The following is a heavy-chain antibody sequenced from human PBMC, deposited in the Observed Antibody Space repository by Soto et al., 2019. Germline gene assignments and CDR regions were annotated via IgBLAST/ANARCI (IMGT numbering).Heavy chain of an antibody. D-gene: IGHD2-8*02. CDR1: GFSFSDNL. CDR2: INPDNGNT. CDR3: AIDILSVGPRANDAFDV. V-gene: IGHV1-3*01. Sequence: QVQLVQSGAEVRKPGASVNISCRASGFSFSDNLIHWVRKAPGQSLEWMGWINPDNGNTRYSQTLQGRVTISRNSSASIAYVEVSDLTSEDTAVYYCAIDILSVGPRANDAFDVWGQGTMVTVSS. J-gene: IGHJ3*01.